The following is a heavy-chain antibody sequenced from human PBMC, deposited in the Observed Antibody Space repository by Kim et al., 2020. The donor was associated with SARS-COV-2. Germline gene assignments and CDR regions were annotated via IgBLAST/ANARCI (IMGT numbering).Heavy chain of an antibody. CDR2: IYTDNGNT. Sequence: ASVKVSCKASGYTFTSNAIHWVRQAPGQRLEWMGWIYTDNGNTVYSQKLQYRVTINRDTSASTVYMEMSSLRSEDTAVYYCARGSTMMYEFWGQGTLVTV. CDR1: GYTFTSNA. V-gene: IGHV1-3*04. CDR3: ARGSTMMYEF. D-gene: IGHD3-22*01. J-gene: IGHJ4*02.